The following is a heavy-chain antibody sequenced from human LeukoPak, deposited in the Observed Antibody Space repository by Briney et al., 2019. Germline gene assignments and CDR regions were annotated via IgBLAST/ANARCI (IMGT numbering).Heavy chain of an antibody. V-gene: IGHV4-39*01. J-gene: IGHJ6*03. Sequence: SETLSLTCTVSGGSINSTRYYWGWIRQPPGKGLEWIGSIYYSGDTHYNPSLRSRVTISVDTSKNQFSLRMHSMTAADTSFYYCATGSMTTRYYYFFHMDVWGPGTTVTVSS. CDR2: IYYSGDT. CDR3: ATGSMTTRYYYFFHMDV. CDR1: GGSINSTRYY. D-gene: IGHD4-11*01.